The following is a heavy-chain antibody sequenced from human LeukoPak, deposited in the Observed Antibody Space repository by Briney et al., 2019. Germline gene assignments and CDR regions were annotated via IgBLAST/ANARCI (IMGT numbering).Heavy chain of an antibody. CDR2: ISGSGGST. V-gene: IGHV3-23*01. D-gene: IGHD6-19*01. CDR3: AVCHWHSSGCRNDY. CDR1: GFTFISYA. Sequence: GGSLRLSCAASGFTFISYAMSWVRQAPVKGLEWVSIISGSGGSTYYADSVKGRFTISRDNSKNTLYLQMNSLRAEDTAVYYCAVCHWHSSGCRNDYWGQGTLGTVSS. J-gene: IGHJ4*02.